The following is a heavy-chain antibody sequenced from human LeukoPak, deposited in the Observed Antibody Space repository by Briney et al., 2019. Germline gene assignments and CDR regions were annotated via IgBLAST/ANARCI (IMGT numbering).Heavy chain of an antibody. CDR1: GGSVSSYY. D-gene: IGHD1-14*01. V-gene: IGHV4-59*08. CDR3: ARHGTISSESYFDY. J-gene: IGHJ4*02. Sequence: PSETLSLTCSVSGGSVSSYYWSWIRQSPGKGLEWIGYIHNSGRTNYNPSLKSRVTGFVDTSKNQVSLRLSSVTAADTAVYYCARHGTISSESYFDYWGQGALVTVSS. CDR2: IHNSGRT.